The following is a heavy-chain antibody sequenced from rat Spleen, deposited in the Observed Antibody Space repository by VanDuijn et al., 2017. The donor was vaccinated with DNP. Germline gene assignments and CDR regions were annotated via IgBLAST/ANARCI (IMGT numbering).Heavy chain of an antibody. J-gene: IGHJ2*01. V-gene: IGHV5-20*01. D-gene: IGHD1-6*01. CDR1: GFTFSDYG. CDR2: ISYDGVST. CDR3: TKDNGYTTDYYYDYFDY. Sequence: EVQLVESGGGLVQPGRSMKLSCAASGFTFSDYGMAWVLQAPTKGLEWVATISYDGVSTYYRDSVKGRFTISRDDAKSTLYLQMESLRSEDTATYYCTKDNGYTTDYYYDYFDYWGQGVMVTVSS.